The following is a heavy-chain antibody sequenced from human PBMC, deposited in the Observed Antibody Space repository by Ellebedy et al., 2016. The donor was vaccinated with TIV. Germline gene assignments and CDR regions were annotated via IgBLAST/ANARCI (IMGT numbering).Heavy chain of an antibody. J-gene: IGHJ4*02. Sequence: GASLKISXAASGFTFSNYWMSWVRQAPGKGLEWVANIKPDGSEKYYVDSVKGRFTISRDNAKNSLYLQMNSLRAEDTAVYYCARMDHRGSGWYFDYWGQGTLVTVSS. CDR3: ARMDHRGSGWYFDY. CDR1: GFTFSNYW. V-gene: IGHV3-7*03. CDR2: IKPDGSEK. D-gene: IGHD6-19*01.